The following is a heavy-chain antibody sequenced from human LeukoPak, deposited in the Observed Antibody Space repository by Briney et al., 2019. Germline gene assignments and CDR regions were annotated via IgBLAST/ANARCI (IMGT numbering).Heavy chain of an antibody. J-gene: IGHJ4*02. CDR1: GGSISNGDYY. D-gene: IGHD2-8*02. V-gene: IGHV4-31*03. CDR2: IYYTGSA. Sequence: SETLSLTCTVSGGSISNGDYYWSWIRQHPEKGLEWIRYIYYTGSAYYNPCLRSRITMSVDTSKNQFSLRLSSVTAADTAVYYCARDAHTDCSGGVCYSPGFDYWGQGTLVTVSS. CDR3: ARDAHTDCSGGVCYSPGFDY.